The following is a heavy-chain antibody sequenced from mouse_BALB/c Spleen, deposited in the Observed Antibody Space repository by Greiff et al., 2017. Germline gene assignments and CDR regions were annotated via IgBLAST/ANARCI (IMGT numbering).Heavy chain of an antibody. CDR3: ARGYGHY. V-gene: IGHV1-82*01. CDR2: IYPGDGDT. J-gene: IGHJ2*01. Sequence: QVQLKQSGPELVKPGASVKISCKASGYAFSSSWMNWVKQRPGQGLEWIGRIYPGDGDTNYNGKFKGKATLTADKSSSTAYMQLSSLTSVDSAVYFCARGYGHYWGQGTTLTVSS. CDR1: GYAFSSSW. D-gene: IGHD1-2*01.